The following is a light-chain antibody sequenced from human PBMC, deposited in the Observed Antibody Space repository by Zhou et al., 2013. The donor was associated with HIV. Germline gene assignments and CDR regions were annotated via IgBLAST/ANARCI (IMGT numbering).Light chain of an antibody. CDR3: QQYNNWLRYS. CDR2: GAS. Sequence: EIVMTQSPATLSVSPGERATLSCRASQSVSSNLAWYQQKPGQAPRPLIYGASTRATGIPARFSGSGSGTEFTLTISSLQSEDFAVYYCQQYNNWLRYSFGQGTKLEIK. CDR1: QSVSSN. J-gene: IGKJ2*03. V-gene: IGKV3-15*01.